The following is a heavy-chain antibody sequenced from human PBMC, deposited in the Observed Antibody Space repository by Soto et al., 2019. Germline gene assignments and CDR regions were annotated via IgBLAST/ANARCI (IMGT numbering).Heavy chain of an antibody. CDR1: GYTFTGYY. J-gene: IGHJ3*02. CDR2: INPNSGGT. D-gene: IGHD1-26*01. Sequence: QVQLVQSGAEVKKPGASVKVSCKASGYTFTGYYMHWVRQAPGQGLEWMGWINPNSGGTNYAQKFQGWVTMTRDTSISTAYIELSRLRSDDTAVYYCARGGSYYVSPPRDAFDIWGQGTMVTVSS. CDR3: ARGGSYYVSPPRDAFDI. V-gene: IGHV1-2*04.